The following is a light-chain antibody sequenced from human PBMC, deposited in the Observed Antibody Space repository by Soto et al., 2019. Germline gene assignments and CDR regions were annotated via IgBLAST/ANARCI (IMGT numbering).Light chain of an antibody. CDR2: RAS. CDR1: QHIITW. J-gene: IGKJ1*01. Sequence: DIQMTQSPSTLSASVGDRVTITCRASQHIITWLAWYQQKPGKAPKLLIYRASSLESGGPSRFRGSGSGTEFTLTISSRHPDDIATYYCQHYNDCPWTFGQGTKVEIK. CDR3: QHYNDCPWT. V-gene: IGKV1-5*03.